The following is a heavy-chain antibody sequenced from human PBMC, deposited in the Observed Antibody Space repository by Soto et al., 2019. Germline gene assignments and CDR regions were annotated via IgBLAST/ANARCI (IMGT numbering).Heavy chain of an antibody. V-gene: IGHV3-23*01. D-gene: IGHD3-10*02. Sequence: PVGSLRLSCAASGFTFSSYAMSWVRQAPGKGLEWVSAISGSGGSTYYADSVKGRFTISRDNSKNTLYLQMNSLRAEDTAVYYCAKAPPILLRWYYFDYWGQGTLVTVSS. CDR1: GFTFSSYA. CDR2: ISGSGGST. CDR3: AKAPPILLRWYYFDY. J-gene: IGHJ4*02.